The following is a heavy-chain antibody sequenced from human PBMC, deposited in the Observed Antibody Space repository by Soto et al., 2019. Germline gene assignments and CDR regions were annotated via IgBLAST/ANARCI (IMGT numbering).Heavy chain of an antibody. CDR2: IFYSGRT. CDR1: GGSITSGGYY. CDR3: SRGYRQAGYSSIWVVDY. Sequence: QVQLQESGPGLVKPSQTLSLICTVSGGSITSGGYYWNWIRPHPVQGLAWIGYIFYSGRTSYNPYLRSRVTISADTSENQFSLNLSSASIAATDVYLCSRGYRQAGYSSIWVVDYWGEGTLVNV. V-gene: IGHV4-31*03. D-gene: IGHD6-13*01. J-gene: IGHJ4*02.